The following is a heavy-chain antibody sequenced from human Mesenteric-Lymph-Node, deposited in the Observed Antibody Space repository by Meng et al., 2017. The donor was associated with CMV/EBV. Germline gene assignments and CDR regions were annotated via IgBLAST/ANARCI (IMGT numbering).Heavy chain of an antibody. Sequence: LSLTCAASGFDFSYYEMTWVRQAPGKGLEWVSYISSSGPSIYYADSVKGRFTMSRDNAKNSLFLQMNSLRADDTAVYYCVRGSIADYWGQGTLVTVSS. CDR2: ISSSGPSI. D-gene: IGHD6-6*01. CDR1: GFDFSYYE. J-gene: IGHJ4*02. CDR3: VRGSIADY. V-gene: IGHV3-48*03.